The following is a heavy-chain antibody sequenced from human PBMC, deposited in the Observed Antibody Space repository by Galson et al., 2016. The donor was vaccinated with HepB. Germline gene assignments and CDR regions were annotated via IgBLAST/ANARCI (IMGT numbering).Heavy chain of an antibody. CDR3: AGAWI. Sequence: SLRLSCAVSGLTFSSTDLSWVRQAPGQGLEWVSYIGGSGGITYYADSVRGRFIITRDDSKSTLYLQMSSLRDDDTAVYYCAGAWIWGQGTKVTVSS. CDR2: IGGSGGIT. J-gene: IGHJ3*02. V-gene: IGHV3-23*01. CDR1: GLTFSSTD.